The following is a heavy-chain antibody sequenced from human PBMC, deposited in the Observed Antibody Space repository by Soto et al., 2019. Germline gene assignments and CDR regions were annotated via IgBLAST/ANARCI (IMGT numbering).Heavy chain of an antibody. V-gene: IGHV4-31*03. CDR3: ASPLGTARGGSYYYYGMDV. Sequence: ALSPACTVSGGSFISGSYYWSWILQRPGRGLEWIGYIYYTGNTYYNPSLKSRLAISVDTSKNQFSLKLTSVTAADTAVYYCASPLGTARGGSYYYYGMDVWGQGTTVTVSS. CDR2: IYYTGNT. D-gene: IGHD6-6*01. J-gene: IGHJ6*02. CDR1: GGSFISGSYY.